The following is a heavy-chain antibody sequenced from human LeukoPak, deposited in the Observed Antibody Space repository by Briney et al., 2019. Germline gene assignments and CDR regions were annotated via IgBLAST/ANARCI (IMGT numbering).Heavy chain of an antibody. CDR1: GFTFSTYA. CDR3: VRDRRVGNDLGCHFES. V-gene: IGHV3-30-3*01. D-gene: IGHD1-26*01. J-gene: IGHJ4*02. CDR2: MTYDGTSK. Sequence: PGGSLRLSCAASGFTFSTYAMHWVRQAPGKGLHWVAVMTYDGTSKYYADSVRGRFTISRDNSNNKLYLRMDRLRAEDTALYYCVRDRRVGNDLGCHFESWGERALVTVSS.